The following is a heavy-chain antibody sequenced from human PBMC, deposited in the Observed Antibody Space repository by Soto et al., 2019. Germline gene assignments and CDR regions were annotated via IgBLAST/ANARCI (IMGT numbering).Heavy chain of an antibody. Sequence: ASVKVSCKASGFTFPSSAVQWVRQARGQRLEWIGWIVVGSGNRNYAKKFQERVTITRDMSTSTAYMELSSRRSEVTAVYYCAADLGAAGYFDYWGQGTLVTVSS. CDR3: AADLGAAGYFDY. D-gene: IGHD6-13*01. V-gene: IGHV1-58*01. CDR2: IVVGSGNR. CDR1: GFTFPSSA. J-gene: IGHJ4*02.